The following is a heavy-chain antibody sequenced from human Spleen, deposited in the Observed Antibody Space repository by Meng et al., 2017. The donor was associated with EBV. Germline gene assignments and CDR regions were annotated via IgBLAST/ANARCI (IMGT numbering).Heavy chain of an antibody. D-gene: IGHD3-10*01. CDR2: IHYSGNP. CDR1: GGSVRSASYY. V-gene: IGHV4-61*01. J-gene: IGHJ4*02. Sequence: VPGQEAGPRVLKSSETLSLTRTCSGGSVRSASYYWTWIRQPPGKALEWIGYIHYSGNPNYNSSLKRRVTISVDMSKNQFSLRLSSVTAADTAVYYCARLFYYGSGRLKFDFWGQGTLVTVSS. CDR3: ARLFYYGSGRLKFDF.